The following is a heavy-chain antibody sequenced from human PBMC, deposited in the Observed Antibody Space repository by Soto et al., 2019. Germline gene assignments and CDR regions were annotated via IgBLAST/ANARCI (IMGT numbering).Heavy chain of an antibody. J-gene: IGHJ4*02. CDR2: IFYSGIT. CDR3: ARSGAAAGLFDY. V-gene: IGHV4-31*03. D-gene: IGHD6-13*01. Sequence: SETLSLTCTVSGGSISSSSYYWGWIRQHPGKGLEWIGYIFYSGITYYNPSLKSRLTISLDTSKNQFSLNLNSVTAADTAVYYCARSGAAAGLFDYWGQGTLVTVSS. CDR1: GGSISSSSYY.